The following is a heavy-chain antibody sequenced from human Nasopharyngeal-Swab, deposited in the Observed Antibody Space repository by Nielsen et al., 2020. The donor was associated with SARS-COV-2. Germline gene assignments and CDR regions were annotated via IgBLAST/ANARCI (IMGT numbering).Heavy chain of an antibody. J-gene: IGHJ4*02. CDR1: GFTFSSYS. V-gene: IGHV3-21*04. CDR3: AKEGCDYGDHFGY. Sequence: GESLKISCAASGFTFSSYSMNWVRQAPGNGLEWVSSISSSSSYIYYADSVKGRFTISRDNAKNSLYLQMNSLRAEDTAVYYCAKEGCDYGDHFGYWGQGTLVTVSS. D-gene: IGHD4-17*01. CDR2: ISSSSSYI.